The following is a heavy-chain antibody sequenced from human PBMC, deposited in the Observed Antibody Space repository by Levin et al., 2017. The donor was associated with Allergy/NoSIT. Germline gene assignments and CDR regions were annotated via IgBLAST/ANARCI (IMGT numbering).Heavy chain of an antibody. D-gene: IGHD3-10*01. Sequence: SETLSLTCDVSGYSIRTGYYWGWVRQALGKGLECIGSIYYTGTTSYNPSLRSRTTISMDTSKNRFSLKLNSVTAADTAVYYCARIVRSYYFDSGSYFVSWGQGNPVTVSS. CDR3: ARIVRSYYFDSGSYFVS. J-gene: IGHJ4*02. CDR1: GYSIRTGYY. CDR2: IYYTGTT. V-gene: IGHV4-38-2*01.